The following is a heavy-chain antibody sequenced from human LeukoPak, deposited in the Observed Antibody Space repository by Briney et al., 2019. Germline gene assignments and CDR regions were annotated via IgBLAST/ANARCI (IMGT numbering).Heavy chain of an antibody. CDR3: ARLSTVTTSFDY. J-gene: IGHJ4*02. V-gene: IGHV4-61*09. D-gene: IGHD4-17*01. CDR1: GGSISSGSYY. CDR2: IYTSGSA. Sequence: SETLSLTCTVSGGSISSGSYYWSWIRQPAGKGLEWIGHIYTSGSANYNPSLKSRVTMSVDTSKNQFSLKLSSVTAADTAVYYCARLSTVTTSFDYWGQGTLVTVSS.